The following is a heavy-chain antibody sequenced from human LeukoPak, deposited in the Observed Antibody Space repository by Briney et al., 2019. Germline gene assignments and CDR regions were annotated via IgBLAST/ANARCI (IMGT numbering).Heavy chain of an antibody. Sequence: PGGSLRLSCAASGITFSSYSMNWVRQAPGKWLEWVSFISSSSSYIYYADSVKGRFTISRDNAKNSLYLQMNSLRAEDTAVYYCARGSGGNQWYYFDYWGQGTLVTVSS. CDR1: GITFSSYS. D-gene: IGHD1-14*01. CDR2: ISSSSSYI. CDR3: ARGSGGNQWYYFDY. V-gene: IGHV3-21*01. J-gene: IGHJ4*02.